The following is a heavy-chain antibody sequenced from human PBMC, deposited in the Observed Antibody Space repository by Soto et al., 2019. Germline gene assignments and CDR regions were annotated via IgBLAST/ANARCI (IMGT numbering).Heavy chain of an antibody. V-gene: IGHV3-11*06. D-gene: IGHD4-17*01. CDR1: GFTFSDYY. Sequence: GGSLRLSCAASGFTFSDYYMSWIRQAPGKGLEWVSYISSSSSYTNYADSVKGRFTISRDNAKNSLYLQMNSLRAEDTAVYYCARDLRLYGMDVWGQGTTVTVSS. CDR3: ARDLRLYGMDV. J-gene: IGHJ6*02. CDR2: ISSSSSYT.